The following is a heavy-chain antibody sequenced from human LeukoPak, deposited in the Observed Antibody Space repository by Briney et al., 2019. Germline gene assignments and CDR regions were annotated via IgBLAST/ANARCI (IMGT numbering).Heavy chain of an antibody. CDR2: IYHTGST. J-gene: IGHJ4*02. D-gene: IGHD6-19*01. V-gene: IGHV4-38-2*01. Sequence: PSETLSLTCGVSGYSISRGYYWGWIRQPPGNGLEWIGNIYHTGSTYYNPSLRSRVTISVDTSKNQFFLKLTSVTAADTAVYYCARGLEGYSAGLSRFFEYWGQGTLATVSS. CDR1: GYSISRGYY. CDR3: ARGLEGYSAGLSRFFEY.